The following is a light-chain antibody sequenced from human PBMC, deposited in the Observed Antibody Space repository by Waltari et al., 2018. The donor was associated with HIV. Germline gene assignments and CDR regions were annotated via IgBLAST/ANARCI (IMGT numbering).Light chain of an antibody. CDR3: QAWDSNLVV. CDR2: QDS. V-gene: IGLV3-1*01. Sequence: SYELTQSPSVSVSPGQTASITCSGDKLGDRYAHWYQQKPGQSPVLVIYQDSKRPSGIPERFSGSNSGNTATLTISGTQAMDEADYYCQAWDSNLVVFGGGTKLTVL. J-gene: IGLJ2*01. CDR1: KLGDRY.